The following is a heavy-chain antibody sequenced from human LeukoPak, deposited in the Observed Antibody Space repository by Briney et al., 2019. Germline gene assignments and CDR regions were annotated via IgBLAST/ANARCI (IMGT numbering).Heavy chain of an antibody. Sequence: PSETLSLTCTVSGYSISSDYYWGWIRQPPGKGLEWIASVSHSGSTYYNPSLKSRVTISVDTSKNQFSLKLSSVTAADTAVYYCARNQRHSSSSLWRFWGQGTLVTVPS. CDR2: VSHSGST. CDR3: ARNQRHSSSSLWRF. J-gene: IGHJ4*02. V-gene: IGHV4-38-2*02. D-gene: IGHD6-6*01. CDR1: GYSISSDYY.